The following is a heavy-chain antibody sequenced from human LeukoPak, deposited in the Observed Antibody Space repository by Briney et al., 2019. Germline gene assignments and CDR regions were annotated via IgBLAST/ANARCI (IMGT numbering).Heavy chain of an antibody. Sequence: SETLSPTCTVSGGSISSGGYYWSWIRQPPGKGLEWIGYIYHSGSTYYNPSLKSRVTISVDRSKNQFSLKLSSVTAADTAVYYCAGCSGGSCYEGFDYWGQGTLVTVSS. CDR1: GGSISSGGYY. J-gene: IGHJ4*02. CDR2: IYHSGST. D-gene: IGHD2-15*01. V-gene: IGHV4-30-2*01. CDR3: AGCSGGSCYEGFDY.